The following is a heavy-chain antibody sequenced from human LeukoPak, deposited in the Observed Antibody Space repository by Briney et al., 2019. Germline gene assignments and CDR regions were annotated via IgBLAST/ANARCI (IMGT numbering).Heavy chain of an antibody. D-gene: IGHD5-24*01. Sequence: GGSLRLSCAASGFTFSSYWMSWVRQAPGKGLEWVANIKQDGSEKYYVDSVKGRFTISRDNAKNSLYLQMNSLRAEDTAVYYCAREMATIRGVGYYWGQGTLVTVSS. J-gene: IGHJ4*02. CDR2: IKQDGSEK. V-gene: IGHV3-7*01. CDR3: AREMATIRGVGYY. CDR1: GFTFSSYW.